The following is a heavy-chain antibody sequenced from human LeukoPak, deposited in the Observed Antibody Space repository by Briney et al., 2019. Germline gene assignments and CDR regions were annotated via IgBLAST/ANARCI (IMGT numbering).Heavy chain of an antibody. Sequence: GGSLRLFCPTSLFTFSSHAMSLVPQAPWHGPEGPSPIIGSGGSTYYADSVKGRFTISRENSKNTLYLQMTSLRAADTAVYYCAKDQRIAAAQPDAFDLWGQGTMVIVSS. J-gene: IGHJ3*01. CDR3: AKDQRIAAAQPDAFDL. V-gene: IGHV3-23*01. CDR2: IIGSGGST. CDR1: LFTFSSHA. D-gene: IGHD6-13*01.